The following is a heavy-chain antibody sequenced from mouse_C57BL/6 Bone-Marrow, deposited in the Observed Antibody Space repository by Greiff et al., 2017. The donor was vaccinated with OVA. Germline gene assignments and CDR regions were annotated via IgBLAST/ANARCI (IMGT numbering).Heavy chain of an antibody. J-gene: IGHJ3*01. CDR1: GYAFSSYW. D-gene: IGHD2-4*01. CDR3: ARWIYYDYDEGAWFAY. V-gene: IGHV1-80*01. Sequence: QVHVKQSGAELVKPGASVKISCKASGYAFSSYWMNWVKQRPGKGLEWIGQIYPGDGDTNYNGKFKGKATLTADKSSSTAYMQLSSLTSEDSAVYFCARWIYYDYDEGAWFAYWGQGTLVTVSA. CDR2: IYPGDGDT.